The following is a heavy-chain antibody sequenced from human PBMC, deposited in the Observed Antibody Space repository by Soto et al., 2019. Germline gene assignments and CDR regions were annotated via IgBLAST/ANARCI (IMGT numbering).Heavy chain of an antibody. Sequence: GASVKVSCKASGYAFTGYYMHWVRQAPGQGLEWMGWINPNSGGTNYAQKFQGWVTMTRDTSISTAYMELSRLRSDDTAVYYCARAIRKPIYCSGGSCYSAPIWLYGMDVWGQGTTVTVSS. V-gene: IGHV1-2*04. D-gene: IGHD2-15*01. CDR3: ARAIRKPIYCSGGSCYSAPIWLYGMDV. CDR2: INPNSGGT. CDR1: GYAFTGYY. J-gene: IGHJ6*02.